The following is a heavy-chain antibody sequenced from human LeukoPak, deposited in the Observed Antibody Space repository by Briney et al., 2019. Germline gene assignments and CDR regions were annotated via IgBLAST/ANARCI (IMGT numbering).Heavy chain of an antibody. CDR1: GLTFSNYG. J-gene: IGHJ4*02. Sequence: PGRSLRLSCAASGLTFSNYGMHWVRQAPGKGLEWVALISYDGSNKYFADSVKGRFTISRDNSKNTLYLQMHSLRAEDTAVYYCAKDNVAAAGRYFDYWGQGTLVTVSS. CDR2: ISYDGSNK. CDR3: AKDNVAAAGRYFDY. D-gene: IGHD6-13*01. V-gene: IGHV3-30*18.